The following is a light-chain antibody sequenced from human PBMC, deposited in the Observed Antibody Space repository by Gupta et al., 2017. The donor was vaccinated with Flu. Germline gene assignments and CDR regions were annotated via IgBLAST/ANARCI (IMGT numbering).Light chain of an antibody. CDR3: SSYTSSSTLV. J-gene: IGLJ2*01. CDR1: SSDVGGYNY. CDR2: EVS. V-gene: IGLV2-14*01. Sequence: QSALTQPASVSGSPGQSITISCTGTSSDVGGYNYVFWYPQHPGIAPKLMIYEVSNRPSGVSNRFSGSKSGNTASLTISGLQAEDEADYYCSSYTSSSTLVFGGGTKLTVL.